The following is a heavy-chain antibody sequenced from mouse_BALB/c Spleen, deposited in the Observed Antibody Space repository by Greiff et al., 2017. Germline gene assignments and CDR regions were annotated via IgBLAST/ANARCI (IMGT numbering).Heavy chain of an antibody. D-gene: IGHD2-14*01. V-gene: IGHV5-17*02. CDR3: ARSTIGTTTAWFAY. CDR1: GFTFSSFG. CDR2: ISSGSSTI. Sequence: DVKLMESGGGLVQPGGSRKLSCAASGFTFSSFGMHWVRQAPEKGLEWVAYISSGSSTIYYADTVKGRFTISRDNPKNTLFLQMTSLRSEDTAMYYCARSTIGTTTAWFAYWGQGTLVTVSA. J-gene: IGHJ3*01.